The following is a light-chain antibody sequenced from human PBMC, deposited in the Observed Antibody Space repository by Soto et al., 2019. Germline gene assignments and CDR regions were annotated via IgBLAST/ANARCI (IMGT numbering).Light chain of an antibody. CDR3: MQDSQTPYT. Sequence: DLVMTQSPLSLPVTPGEPASISCRSSQSLLHTNGYNYLNWYLQKSGQSPQLLIYLGSNRASGVPDRFSGSGSGADLTLKISRVEAEDVGVYYCMQDSQTPYTFGQGTKLEIK. V-gene: IGKV2-28*01. J-gene: IGKJ2*01. CDR1: QSLLHTNGYNY. CDR2: LGS.